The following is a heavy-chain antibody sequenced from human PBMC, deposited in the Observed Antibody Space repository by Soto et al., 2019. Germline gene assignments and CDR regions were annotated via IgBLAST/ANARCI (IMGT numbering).Heavy chain of an antibody. D-gene: IGHD3-10*01. J-gene: IGHJ3*02. CDR1: GFTFDDYA. CDR3: AKGMGMVRGVMGWDAFDI. V-gene: IGHV3-9*01. Sequence: EVQLVESGGGLVQPGRSLRLSCAASGFTFDDYAMHWVRQAPGKGLEWVSGISWNSGSIGYADSVKGRFTISRDNAKNSLSLLMNRLRAEDTALYSFAKGMGMVRGVMGWDAFDIWGQGTMVTVSS. CDR2: ISWNSGSI.